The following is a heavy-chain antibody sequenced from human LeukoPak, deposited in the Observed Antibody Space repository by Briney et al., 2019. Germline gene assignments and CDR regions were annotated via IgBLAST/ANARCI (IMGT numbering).Heavy chain of an antibody. CDR1: GYTFTDHY. Sequence: GASVKVSCKASGYTFTDHYLHWVRQAPGQGLEWMGWINPNSGVTSYAQKFQGRVSMTRDTSISTVYLEVNWLTSDDTAVYFCARERSTGFIDYWAQGNLVTVSS. V-gene: IGHV1-2*02. CDR2: INPNSGVT. CDR3: ARERSTGFIDY. D-gene: IGHD1-1*01. J-gene: IGHJ4*02.